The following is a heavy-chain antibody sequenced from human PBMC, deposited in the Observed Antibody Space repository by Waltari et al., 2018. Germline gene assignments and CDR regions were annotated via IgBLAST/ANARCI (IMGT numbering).Heavy chain of an antibody. Sequence: QLQLQESGPGLVKPSETLSLTCTVSGGSISSSSYSWGWIRQPPGKGLEWIGSIYYSGSTYYNPSLKSRVTISVDTSKNQFSLKLSSVTAADTAVYYCARTREPPTVVIQHWGQGTLVTVSS. CDR3: ARTREPPTVVIQH. D-gene: IGHD4-17*01. V-gene: IGHV4-39*01. CDR1: GGSISSSSYS. CDR2: IYYSGST. J-gene: IGHJ1*01.